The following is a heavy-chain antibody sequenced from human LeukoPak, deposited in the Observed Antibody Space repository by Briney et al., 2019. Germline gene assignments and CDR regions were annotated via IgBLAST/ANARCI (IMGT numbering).Heavy chain of an antibody. J-gene: IGHJ2*01. D-gene: IGHD2-21*02. V-gene: IGHV3-21*01. CDR1: GFTFSSYS. CDR3: ASDASLCGGDCYPYWYFDL. Sequence: PGGSLRLSCAASGFTFSSYSMNWVHQAPGKGLEWVSSISSSSSYIYYADSVKGRFTISRDNAKNSLYLQMNSLRAEDTAVYYCASDASLCGGDCYPYWYFDLWGRGTLVTVSS. CDR2: ISSSSSYI.